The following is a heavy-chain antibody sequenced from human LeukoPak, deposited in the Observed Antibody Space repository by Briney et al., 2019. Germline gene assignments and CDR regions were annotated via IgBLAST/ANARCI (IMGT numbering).Heavy chain of an antibody. CDR2: IYYSGST. Sequence: PSETLSLTCAVYGGSFSGYYWSWIRQPPGKGLEWIGYIYYSGSTNYNPSLKSRVTISVDTSKNQFSLKLSSVTAADTAVYYCARDRYYYDSSGYTDAFDIWGQGTMVTVSS. CDR1: GGSFSGYY. CDR3: ARDRYYYDSSGYTDAFDI. V-gene: IGHV4-59*01. J-gene: IGHJ3*02. D-gene: IGHD3-22*01.